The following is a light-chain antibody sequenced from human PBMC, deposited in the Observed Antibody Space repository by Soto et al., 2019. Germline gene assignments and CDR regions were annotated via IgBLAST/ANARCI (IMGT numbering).Light chain of an antibody. CDR2: DTS. V-gene: IGKV3-15*01. CDR3: QPYNNWPLT. Sequence: EIVMTQSPATLSVSPGERATLSCRASQSVRSNLAWYQQKPGQTPRLLIYDTSTRATGVPARFSGSRSGPEFTLTINSLQSEDFAIYYCQPYNNWPLTFGGGTKVDIK. J-gene: IGKJ4*01. CDR1: QSVRSN.